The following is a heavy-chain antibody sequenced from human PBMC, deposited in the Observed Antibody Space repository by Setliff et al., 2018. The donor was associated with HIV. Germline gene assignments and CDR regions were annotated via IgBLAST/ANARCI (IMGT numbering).Heavy chain of an antibody. V-gene: IGHV1-69-2*01. CDR3: ARGLVAADPNWFDP. J-gene: IGHJ5*02. CDR1: GYTFTDYY. Sequence: GASMKVSCKVSGYTFTDYYMHWVQQAPGKGLEWMGLVDPEDGETIYAEKFQGRVTITADTSTDTAYMELSSLRSEDTAVYYCARGLVAADPNWFDPWGQGTLVTVSS. D-gene: IGHD2-15*01. CDR2: VDPEDGET.